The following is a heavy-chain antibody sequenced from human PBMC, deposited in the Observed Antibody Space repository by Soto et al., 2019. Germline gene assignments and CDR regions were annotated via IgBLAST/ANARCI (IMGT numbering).Heavy chain of an antibody. J-gene: IGHJ4*02. V-gene: IGHV4-59*01. CDR2: IYYSGST. D-gene: IGHD1-1*01. CDR3: ARIQRLELALDY. Sequence: ETLSLTCTVSGGSISSYYWSWIRQPPGKGLEWIGYIYYSGSTNYNPSLKSRVSASVDMSTKQFSLRLFSVTAADTAVYYCARIQRLELALDYWGQGTLVTVSS. CDR1: GGSISSYY.